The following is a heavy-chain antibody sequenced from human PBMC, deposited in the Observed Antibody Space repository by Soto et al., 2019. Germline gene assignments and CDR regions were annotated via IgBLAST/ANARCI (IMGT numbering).Heavy chain of an antibody. CDR2: IYYSGST. CDR3: ARLNYGSGSYTLDY. CDR1: GGSISSSSYY. J-gene: IGHJ4*02. V-gene: IGHV4-39*01. Sequence: SETLSLTCTVSGGSISSSSYYWGWIRQPPGKGLEWIGSIYYSGSTYYNPSRRSRVTISVDTSKNQFSLKLSSVTAADTAVYYCARLNYGSGSYTLDYWGQGTLLTVSS. D-gene: IGHD3-10*01.